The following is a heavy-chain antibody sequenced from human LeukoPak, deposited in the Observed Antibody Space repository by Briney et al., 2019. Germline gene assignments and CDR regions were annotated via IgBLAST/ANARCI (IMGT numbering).Heavy chain of an antibody. CDR1: GGSISSSNW. J-gene: IGHJ4*02. Sequence: SETLSLTCAVSGGSISSSNWWSWVRQPPGKGLEWIGEIYHSGSTNYNPSLKSRVTISVDTSKNQFSLKLSSVTAADTAVYYCASYSYYYGSSGYFDYWGQGTPVTVSS. CDR3: ASYSYYYGSSGYFDY. CDR2: IYHSGST. D-gene: IGHD3-22*01. V-gene: IGHV4-4*02.